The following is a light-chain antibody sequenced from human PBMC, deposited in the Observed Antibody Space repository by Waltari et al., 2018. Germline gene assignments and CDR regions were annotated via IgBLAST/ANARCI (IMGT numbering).Light chain of an antibody. CDR3: ATWDSSLSAVL. V-gene: IGLV1-51*01. CDR2: DNN. CDR1: SSYIGNNY. J-gene: IGLJ2*01. Sequence: SVLTQPPSVSAAPGQKVTISCSGGSSYIGNNYVSWYQQVPGTAPKLLIYDNNERPSGITDRFSGSKSGTSATLGITGLQTGDEADYYCATWDSSLSAVLFGGGTRLTVL.